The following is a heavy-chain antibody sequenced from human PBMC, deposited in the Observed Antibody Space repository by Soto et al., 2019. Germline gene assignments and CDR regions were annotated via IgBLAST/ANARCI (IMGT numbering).Heavy chain of an antibody. CDR2: ISGSGDST. J-gene: IGHJ1*01. V-gene: IGHV3-23*01. CDR3: AKGVPGIAVAGTGYFQH. Sequence: GGSLRLSCAGCGFTFSSDAMSWVRQAPGKGLEWVSGISGSGDSTYYADSVKGRFTIYRDNSKNTLYLQMNSLRAEDTAVYYCAKGVPGIAVAGTGYFQHWGQGTLVTVSS. CDR1: GFTFSSDA. D-gene: IGHD6-19*01.